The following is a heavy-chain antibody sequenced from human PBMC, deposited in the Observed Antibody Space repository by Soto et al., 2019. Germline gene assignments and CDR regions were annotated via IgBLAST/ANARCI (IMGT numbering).Heavy chain of an antibody. CDR3: ASLNRDGYNYPDY. CDR1: GGSISSSSYY. Sequence: PSETLSLTCTVSGGSISSSSYYWGRIRQPPGMGLEGIGSIYYSGSSYYNPSIKSRVSISVDTSKNQLSLKLSSVTAADTSVRYCASLNRDGYNYPDYWGQGTLVTVSS. D-gene: IGHD1-1*01. V-gene: IGHV4-39*01. CDR2: IYYSGSS. J-gene: IGHJ4*02.